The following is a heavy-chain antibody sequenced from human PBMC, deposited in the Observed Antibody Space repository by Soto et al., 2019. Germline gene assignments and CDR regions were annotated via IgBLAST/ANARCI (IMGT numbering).Heavy chain of an antibody. CDR1: GGTFSSYA. V-gene: IGHV1-69*13. J-gene: IGHJ5*02. Sequence: SVKVSCKASGGTFSSYAISWVRQAPGQGLEWMGGIIPIFGTANYAQKFQGRVTITADESTSTAYMELSSLRSEDTAVYYCARLPTDFWSGPAWFDPWGQGTLVTVSS. CDR3: ARLPTDFWSGPAWFDP. D-gene: IGHD3-3*01. CDR2: IIPIFGTA.